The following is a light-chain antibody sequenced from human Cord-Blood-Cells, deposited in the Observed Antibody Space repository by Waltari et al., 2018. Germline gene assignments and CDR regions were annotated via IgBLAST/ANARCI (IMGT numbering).Light chain of an antibody. CDR2: DVS. Sequence: SALTQPASVSGSPGQSLTISCTGTSSDVGGYDYVSWYQQHPGKAPILMIYDVSNRPSGVSNRFSGSKSGNTASLTISGLQAEDEADYYCSSYTSSSTLVVFGGGTKLTVL. CDR3: SSYTSSSTLVV. J-gene: IGLJ2*01. V-gene: IGLV2-14*01. CDR1: SSDVGGYDY.